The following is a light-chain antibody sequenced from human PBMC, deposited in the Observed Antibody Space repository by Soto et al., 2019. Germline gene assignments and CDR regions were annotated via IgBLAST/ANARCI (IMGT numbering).Light chain of an antibody. CDR3: QQYDYSRT. Sequence: DIQMTQSPSTLSASVGARVTITCRARQTVSRWVAWYQQKPGKAPQLLIETASTLDSGVPSRFSGSGSGTDFTLTINSLQPEDYATYYCQQYDYSRTFGQGTKVDIK. CDR2: TAS. V-gene: IGKV1-5*03. J-gene: IGKJ1*01. CDR1: QTVSRW.